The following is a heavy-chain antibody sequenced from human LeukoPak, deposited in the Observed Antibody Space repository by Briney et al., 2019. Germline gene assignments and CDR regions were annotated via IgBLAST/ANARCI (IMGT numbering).Heavy chain of an antibody. Sequence: PSETLSLTCAVYGGSFRGHSWSWIRQPPGKGLEWIGEISDGGETNYDPSLKSRVTISVDASKNQFSLKLSSVTAADTAVYFCARGPHGEDYYYYGMDGWGQGTTVTVS. CDR1: GGSFRGHS. J-gene: IGHJ6*02. CDR2: ISDGGET. CDR3: ARGPHGEDYYYYGMDG. D-gene: IGHD5-24*01. V-gene: IGHV4-34*01.